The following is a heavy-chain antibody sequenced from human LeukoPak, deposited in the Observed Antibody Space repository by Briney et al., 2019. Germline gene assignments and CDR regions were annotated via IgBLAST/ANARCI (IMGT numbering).Heavy chain of an antibody. CDR1: GGTFSSYA. V-gene: IGHV1-2*02. J-gene: IGHJ5*02. CDR3: ARSMMVAATLGWFDP. CDR2: INPNSGGT. Sequence: GASVKVSCKASGGTFSSYAISWVRQAPGQGLEWMGWINPNSGGTNYAQKFQGRVTMTRDTSISTAYMELSRLRSDDTAVYYCARSMMVAATLGWFDPWGQGTLVTVSS. D-gene: IGHD2-15*01.